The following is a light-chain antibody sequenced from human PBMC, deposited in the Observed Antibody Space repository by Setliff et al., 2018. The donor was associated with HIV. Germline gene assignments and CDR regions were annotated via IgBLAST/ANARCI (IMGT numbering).Light chain of an antibody. V-gene: IGLV2-11*01. CDR1: SSDVGNYNY. J-gene: IGLJ1*01. Sequence: QSALTQPRSVSGSPGQSVTIPCTGTSSDVGNYNYVSWYQQHPGKAPKVTIYDVRERPSGVPDRFSGSKSGYTASLTISGLQAEDEADYYCCSYAGNYLYVFGTGTKVTVL. CDR2: DVR. CDR3: CSYAGNYLYV.